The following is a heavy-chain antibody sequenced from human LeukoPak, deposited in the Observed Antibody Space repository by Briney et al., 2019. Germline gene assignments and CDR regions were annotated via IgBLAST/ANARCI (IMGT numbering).Heavy chain of an antibody. CDR1: GFTFSSYW. CDR3: ARVGDTAMYYYMDV. J-gene: IGHJ6*03. D-gene: IGHD5-18*01. V-gene: IGHV3-74*01. CDR2: INSDGSST. Sequence: GGSLRLSCAASGFTFSSYWMHWVRQAPGKGLVWVSRINSDGSSTSYADSVKGRFTISRDNAKNSLYLQMNSLRAEDTAVYYCARVGDTAMYYYMDVWGKGTTVTVSS.